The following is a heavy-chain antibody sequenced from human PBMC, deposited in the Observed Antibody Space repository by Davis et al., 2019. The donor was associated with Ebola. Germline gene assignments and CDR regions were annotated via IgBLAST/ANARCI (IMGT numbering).Heavy chain of an antibody. CDR1: GFTFDDYT. J-gene: IGHJ6*02. V-gene: IGHV3-43*01. D-gene: IGHD5-18*01. CDR3: AKTSTALYYYYGMDV. CDR2: ISWDGGST. Sequence: PGGSLRLPCAASGFTFDDYTMHWVRQAPGKGLEWVSLISWDGGSTYYADSVKGRFTISRDNSKNSLYLQMNSLRTEDTALYYCAKTSTALYYYYGMDVWGQGTTVTVSS.